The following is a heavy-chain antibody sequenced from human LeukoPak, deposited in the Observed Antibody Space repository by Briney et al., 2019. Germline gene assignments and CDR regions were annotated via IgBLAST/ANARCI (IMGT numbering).Heavy chain of an antibody. V-gene: IGHV3-21*01. CDR1: GFTFSSYS. Sequence: GGSLRLSWAASGFTFSSYSMTWVRQAPGKGLEWVSSISSSSSYIYYADSVKGRFTISRDNAKNSLYLQMNSLRAEDTAVYYCASRRTGTTPDSGYWGQGTLVTVSS. J-gene: IGHJ4*02. D-gene: IGHD1-7*01. CDR2: ISSSSSYI. CDR3: ASRRTGTTPDSGY.